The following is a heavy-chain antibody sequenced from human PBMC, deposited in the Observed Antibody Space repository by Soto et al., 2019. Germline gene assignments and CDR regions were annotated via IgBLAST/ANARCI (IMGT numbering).Heavy chain of an antibody. CDR3: TTPHGITMIADRDY. V-gene: IGHV3-15*07. Sequence: GGSLRLSCAASGFTFSNAWMNWVRQAPGKGLEWVGRIKSKTDGGTTDYAAPVKGRFTISRDDSKNTLYLQMNSLKTEDTAVYYCTTPHGITMIADRDYWGQGTLVTVSS. CDR2: IKSKTDGGTT. D-gene: IGHD3-22*01. CDR1: GFTFSNAW. J-gene: IGHJ4*02.